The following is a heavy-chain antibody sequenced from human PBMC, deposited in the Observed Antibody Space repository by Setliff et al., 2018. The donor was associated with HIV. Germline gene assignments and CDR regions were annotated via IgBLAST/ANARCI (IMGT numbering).Heavy chain of an antibody. Sequence: SETLSLTCTVSGGSIISSTYFWGWIRQPPGKGLECIGNIYYSGSTSYNPSLKSRVTISVDTSKNQFSLKLSSVTVADTAVYYCATSGYSSSSGGDWFDPWGQGTVVTVSS. CDR3: ATSGYSSSSGGDWFDP. CDR2: IYYSGST. V-gene: IGHV4-39*01. D-gene: IGHD6-6*01. J-gene: IGHJ5*02. CDR1: GGSIISSTYF.